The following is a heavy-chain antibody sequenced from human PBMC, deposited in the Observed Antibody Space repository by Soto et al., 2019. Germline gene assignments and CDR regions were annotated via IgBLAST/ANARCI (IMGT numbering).Heavy chain of an antibody. V-gene: IGHV1-2*02. Sequence: AFVQVSCKASGYTFTGYYMHWLRQAPGQGLEWMGWINPNSGGTNYAQKFQGRVTMTRDTSISTAYMELSRLRSDDTAVYYCARAGYSSSWYYFDYWGQGTLVTVSS. CDR3: ARAGYSSSWYYFDY. CDR2: INPNSGGT. D-gene: IGHD6-13*01. J-gene: IGHJ4*02. CDR1: GYTFTGYY.